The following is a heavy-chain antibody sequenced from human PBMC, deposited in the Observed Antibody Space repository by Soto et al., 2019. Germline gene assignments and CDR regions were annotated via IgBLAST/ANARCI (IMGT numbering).Heavy chain of an antibody. CDR2: ISYDGSNK. J-gene: IGHJ6*02. Sequence: GGSLRLSCAASGFTFSSYAMHWVRQAPGKGLEWVAVISYDGSNKYYADSVKGRFTISRDNSKNTLYLQMNSLRAEDTAVYYCARDWGNWNYYYGMDVWGQGTTVTVSS. V-gene: IGHV3-30-3*01. CDR1: GFTFSSYA. CDR3: ARDWGNWNYYYGMDV. D-gene: IGHD1-20*01.